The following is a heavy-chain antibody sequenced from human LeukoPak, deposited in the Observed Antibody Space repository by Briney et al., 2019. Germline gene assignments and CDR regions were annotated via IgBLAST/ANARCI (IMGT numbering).Heavy chain of an antibody. CDR2: IYTSGST. D-gene: IGHD5-24*01. CDR1: GGSISSGSYY. V-gene: IGHV4-61*02. J-gene: IGHJ4*02. CDR3: ARVGGDGYTTGYFDY. Sequence: PSETLSLTCTVSGGSISSGSYYWSWIRQPAGKGLEWIGRIYTSGSTNYNPSLKSRVTISVDTSKNQFSLKLSSVTAADTAVYYCARVGGDGYTTGYFDYWGQGTLVTVSS.